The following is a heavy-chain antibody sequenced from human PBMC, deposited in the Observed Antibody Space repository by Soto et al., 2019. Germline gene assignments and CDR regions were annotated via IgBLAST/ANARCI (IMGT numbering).Heavy chain of an antibody. CDR1: GYSFASQW. CDR2: IDLSESYT. J-gene: IGHJ4*02. CDR3: ATQGLTTYNFGY. V-gene: IGHV5-10-1*01. D-gene: IGHD1-1*01. Sequence: PGESLNISCEVSGYSFASQWISWVRQVPGKGQEWMGRIDLSESYTTYNPSFQGHVTFSADKSITTAYLQWRSLEASDTAIYYCATQGLTTYNFGYWGQGTLVTVSS.